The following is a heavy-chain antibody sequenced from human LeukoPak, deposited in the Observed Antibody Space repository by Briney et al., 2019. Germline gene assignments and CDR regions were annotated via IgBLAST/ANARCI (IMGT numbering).Heavy chain of an antibody. V-gene: IGHV3-23*01. CDR1: GFTFSSYA. J-gene: IGHJ6*02. CDR2: ISGSGGST. Sequence: GGSLRLSCAASGFTFSSYAMSWVRQAPGKGLEWVSAISGSGGSTYYADSVKGRFTISRDNSKNTLYLQMNSLRAEDTAVYYCARGLENYYYYGMDVWGQGTTVTVSS. CDR3: ARGLENYYYYGMDV. D-gene: IGHD1-1*01.